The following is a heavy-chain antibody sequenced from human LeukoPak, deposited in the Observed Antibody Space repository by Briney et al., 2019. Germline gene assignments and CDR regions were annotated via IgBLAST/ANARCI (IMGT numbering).Heavy chain of an antibody. CDR3: ARIRDGYNDAYDI. J-gene: IGHJ3*02. Sequence: ASVKVSCKASGYTFTGYYMHWVRQAPGQGLEWMGWINPNSGGTNYAQKFQGRVTMTRDTSISTAYMELSSLRSEDTAIYYCARIRDGYNDAYDIWGQGTVVTVPS. V-gene: IGHV1-2*02. CDR1: GYTFTGYY. D-gene: IGHD5-24*01. CDR2: INPNSGGT.